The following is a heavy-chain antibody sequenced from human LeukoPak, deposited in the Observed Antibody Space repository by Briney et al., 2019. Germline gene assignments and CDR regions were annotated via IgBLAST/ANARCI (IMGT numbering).Heavy chain of an antibody. J-gene: IGHJ4*02. CDR1: GFTFSTYA. CDR2: ISYGGSNE. Sequence: GGSLTLSCAASGFTFSTYAIHWVRQAPGKGLEWVALISYGGSNEKYADSEKGLFTISRNYSENTLYLQMNRPRAEDAVVYYFGRNDRSRDSCFLNPFEYWGQGTLVTVSS. V-gene: IGHV3-30*04. CDR3: GRNDRSRDSCFLNPFEY. D-gene: IGHD3-22*01.